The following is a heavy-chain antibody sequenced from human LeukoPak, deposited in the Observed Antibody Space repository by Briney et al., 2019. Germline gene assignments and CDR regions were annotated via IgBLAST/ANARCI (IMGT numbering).Heavy chain of an antibody. CDR3: ARDKAAAGRNNPFDP. D-gene: IGHD6-13*01. Sequence: SVKVSCKASGGTFSSYAISWVRQAPGQGLEWMGGIIPIFGTANYAQKFQGRVTITADKSTSTAYMELSSLRSEDTAVYYCARDKAAAGRNNPFDPWGQGTLVTVSS. CDR1: GGTFSSYA. V-gene: IGHV1-69*06. J-gene: IGHJ5*02. CDR2: IIPIFGTA.